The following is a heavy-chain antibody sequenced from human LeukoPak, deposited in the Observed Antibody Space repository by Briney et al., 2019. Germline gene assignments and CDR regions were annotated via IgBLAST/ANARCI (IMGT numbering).Heavy chain of an antibody. D-gene: IGHD5-12*01. Sequence: GVSLRLSCAASGLTYSSHSMTWVRQAPGKGLEWVSVIGGGGRTFYADSVKGRFTISRDNSKNTLYLQMNSLRAEDTAVYYCARDLEFMVATLLDYWGQGTLVTVSS. CDR1: GLTYSSHS. V-gene: IGHV3-66*02. J-gene: IGHJ4*02. CDR3: ARDLEFMVATLLDY. CDR2: IGGGGRT.